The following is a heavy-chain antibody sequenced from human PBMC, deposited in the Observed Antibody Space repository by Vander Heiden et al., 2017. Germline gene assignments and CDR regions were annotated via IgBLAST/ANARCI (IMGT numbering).Heavy chain of an antibody. J-gene: IGHJ4*02. V-gene: IGHV3-9*01. CDR3: AAPAESGWYRY. D-gene: IGHD6-19*01. CDR1: GFTFDDYA. CDR2: ISWNSGSI. Sequence: EVQLVASGGGLVQPGRSLRLSCAASGFTFDDYAMHWVRQAPGKGLEWVSGISWNSGSIGYADSVKGRFTISRDNAKNSLYLQMNSLRAEDTALYYCAAPAESGWYRYWGQGTLVTVSS.